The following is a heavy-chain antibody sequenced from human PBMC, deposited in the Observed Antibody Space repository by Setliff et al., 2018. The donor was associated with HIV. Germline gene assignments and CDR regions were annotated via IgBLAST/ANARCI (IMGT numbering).Heavy chain of an antibody. CDR3: ARDQGYYDSSGYYYVGDAFDI. J-gene: IGHJ3*02. Sequence: ASVKVSCKASGYTFTGYYMHWVRQAPGQGLEWMGWINPISGGTNYAQKFQGRVTMTRDTSISTAYMELSRLRSDDTAVYYCARDQGYYDSSGYYYVGDAFDIWGQGTMVTVS. CDR1: GYTFTGYY. V-gene: IGHV1-2*02. D-gene: IGHD3-22*01. CDR2: INPISGGT.